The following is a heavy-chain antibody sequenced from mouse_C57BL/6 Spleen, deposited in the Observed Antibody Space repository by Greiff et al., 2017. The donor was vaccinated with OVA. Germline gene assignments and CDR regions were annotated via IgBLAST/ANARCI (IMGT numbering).Heavy chain of an antibody. D-gene: IGHD2-5*01. CDR1: GYSITSGYY. Sequence: EVQLVESGPGLVKPSQSLSLTCSVTGYSITSGYYWNWIRQFPGNKLEWMGYISYDGSNNYNPSLKNRISITRDTSKNQFFLKLNSVTTEDTATYYCARDYYSNSYFDYWGQGTTLTVSS. CDR3: ARDYYSNSYFDY. V-gene: IGHV3-6*01. J-gene: IGHJ2*01. CDR2: ISYDGSN.